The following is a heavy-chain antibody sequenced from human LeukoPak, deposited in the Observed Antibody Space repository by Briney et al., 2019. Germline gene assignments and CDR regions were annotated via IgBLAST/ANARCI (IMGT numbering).Heavy chain of an antibody. Sequence: SVKVSCKASGGTFSSYAISWVRQAPGQGLEWMGRNIPILGIANYAQKFQGRVTITADKSTSTAYMELSSLRSEDTAVYYCARDLSEVVRGAIPIDIWGQGTMVTVSS. V-gene: IGHV1-69*04. J-gene: IGHJ3*02. CDR1: GGTFSSYA. D-gene: IGHD3-10*01. CDR3: ARDLSEVVRGAIPIDI. CDR2: NIPILGIA.